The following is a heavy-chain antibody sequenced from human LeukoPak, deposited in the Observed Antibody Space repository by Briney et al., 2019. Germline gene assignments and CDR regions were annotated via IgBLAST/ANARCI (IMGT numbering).Heavy chain of an antibody. D-gene: IGHD6-13*01. J-gene: IGHJ5*02. CDR2: IYYSGST. CDR3: ARGGGSSWYDWFDP. Sequence: SETLSLTCTVSGGSISSYYWSWIRQPPGKGLEWIGYIYYSGSTNYNPSLKSRVTISVDTSKNQFSLKLSSVTAADTAVYYCARGGGSSWYDWFDPWGQGTLVTVSS. CDR1: GGSISSYY. V-gene: IGHV4-59*01.